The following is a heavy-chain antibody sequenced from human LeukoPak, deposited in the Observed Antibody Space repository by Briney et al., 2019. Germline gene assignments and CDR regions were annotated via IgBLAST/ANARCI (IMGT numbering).Heavy chain of an antibody. D-gene: IGHD5-18*01. V-gene: IGHV1-69*05. CDR2: IIPIFGTA. CDR3: ERGLGYSYGSDY. J-gene: IGHJ4*02. Sequence: SVKVSCKASGGTFSSYAISGVRQAPGQGREWRGGIIPIFGTANYAQKSQGRVTITTDESTSTAYMELSSLGSADTAVYYCERGLGYSYGSDYWGQGTLVTVSS. CDR1: GGTFSSYA.